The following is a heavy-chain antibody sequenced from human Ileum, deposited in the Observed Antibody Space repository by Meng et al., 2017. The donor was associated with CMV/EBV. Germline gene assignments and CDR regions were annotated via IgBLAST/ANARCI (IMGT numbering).Heavy chain of an antibody. Sequence: LDVQVSESGLGMPWTAVSLTRTCSVGGSSISTCYWCYSRHPPGKGMELIGSIYKSESTCYNPSLKSRGRISIDTSTNQFSLKLNSMTAADAAVYNYVWQFWSCGNGWFDFWGQGTLVTVSS. CDR3: VWQFWSCGNGWFDF. CDR2: IYKSEST. J-gene: IGHJ5*01. CDR1: VGGSSISTCY. D-gene: IGHD3-3*02. V-gene: IGHV4-39*07.